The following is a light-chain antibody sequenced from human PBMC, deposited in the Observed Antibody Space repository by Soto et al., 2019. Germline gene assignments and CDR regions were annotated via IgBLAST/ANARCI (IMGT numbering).Light chain of an antibody. CDR3: LLDYAYSRA. V-gene: IGKV1-12*01. Sequence: DSHMTPSPSSLTACVGSKVTITCRSSQDVGRWLSWYQQKPGKAPKLLIFAASTLQSGVPSRFSGSGSGRDFTLTISSLQPEDFATYYCLLDYAYSRAFGQGTKVDI. J-gene: IGKJ1*01. CDR2: AAS. CDR1: QDVGRW.